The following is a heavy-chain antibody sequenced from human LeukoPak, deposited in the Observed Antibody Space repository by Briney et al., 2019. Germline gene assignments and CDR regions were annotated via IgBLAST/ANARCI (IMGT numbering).Heavy chain of an antibody. V-gene: IGHV1-2*02. D-gene: IGHD6-13*01. Sequence: ASVKVSCKASGYTFTGYYMHWVRQAPGQGLEWMGWINPNSGGTNYSQKFQGRVTITRDTSASTAYMELSSLRSEDTAVYYCARDLSSSWVLHWFDPWGQGTLVTVSS. CDR1: GYTFTGYY. CDR2: INPNSGGT. J-gene: IGHJ5*02. CDR3: ARDLSSSWVLHWFDP.